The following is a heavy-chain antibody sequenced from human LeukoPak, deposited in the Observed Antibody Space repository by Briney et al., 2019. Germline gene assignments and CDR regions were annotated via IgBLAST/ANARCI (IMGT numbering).Heavy chain of an antibody. J-gene: IGHJ4*02. CDR2: INTNTGNP. Sequence: ASVKVSCKASGYTFTGYYMHWVRQAPGQGLEWMGWINTNTGNPTYAQGFTGRFVFSLDTSVSTAYLQISSLKAEDTAVYYCAREDYYYDSSGPEGYFDYWGQGTLVTVSS. CDR1: GYTFTGYY. D-gene: IGHD3-22*01. V-gene: IGHV7-4-1*02. CDR3: AREDYYYDSSGPEGYFDY.